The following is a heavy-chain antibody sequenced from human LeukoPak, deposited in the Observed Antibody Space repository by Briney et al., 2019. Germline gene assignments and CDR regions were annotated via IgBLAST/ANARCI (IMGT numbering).Heavy chain of an antibody. CDR2: IRTTGDS. V-gene: IGHV3-13*01. D-gene: IGHD3-22*01. J-gene: IGHJ2*01. CDR1: GFTSNYYD. Sequence: GGSLRLSCAVSGFTSNYYDMHWVRQAPGKRLEWVSAIRTTGDSHYPDSVKGRFAMSREGAKNSVHLQMNTLRAGDTAVYYCARGVSYYYDNSGHPGWYFDLWGRGTLVTVSS. CDR3: ARGVSYYYDNSGHPGWYFDL.